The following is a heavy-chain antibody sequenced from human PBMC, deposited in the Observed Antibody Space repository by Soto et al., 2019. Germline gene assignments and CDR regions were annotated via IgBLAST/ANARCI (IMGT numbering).Heavy chain of an antibody. J-gene: IGHJ2*01. Sequence: QVELVQSGAEVKKPGSSVKVSCQASEDTFRNYAISWVRQAPGQGLEWMGGIIPIFGTANYAQKFQGRVTITADTSANTVYLELSSLRSEDTAVXXXXXXXYDSSAYYYW. CDR3: XXXXYDSSAYYYW. CDR2: IIPIFGTA. CDR1: EDTFRNYA. D-gene: IGHD3-22*01. V-gene: IGHV1-69*06.